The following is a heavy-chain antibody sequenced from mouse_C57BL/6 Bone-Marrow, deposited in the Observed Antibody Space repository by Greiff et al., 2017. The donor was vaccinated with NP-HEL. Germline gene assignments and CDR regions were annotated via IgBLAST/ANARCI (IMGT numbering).Heavy chain of an antibody. J-gene: IGHJ3*01. CDR3: ARHYDYDDWFAY. D-gene: IGHD2-4*01. CDR2: IYPGDGDT. Sequence: QVQLQQPGAELVKPGASVKMSCKASGYTFTSYWITWVKQRPGQGLEWIGDIYPGDGDTNYTGKFKGKATLTADKSSSTAYMQLSSLTSEDSAVYFCARHYDYDDWFAYWGQGTLVTVSA. CDR1: GYTFTSYW. V-gene: IGHV1-55*01.